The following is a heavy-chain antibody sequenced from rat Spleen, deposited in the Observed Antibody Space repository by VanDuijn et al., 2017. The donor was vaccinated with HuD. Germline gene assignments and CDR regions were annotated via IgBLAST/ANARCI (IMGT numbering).Heavy chain of an antibody. J-gene: IGHJ2*01. Sequence: EVQLVESGGGLVQPGRSLKLSCAASGFTFSNYGMAWVRQTPTKGLEWVASISYGDSSGHSSTYYRDSVKGRFTISRDNAKSTLSRQMDSLRSEDTATYYCARQDTSGYSNWFAYWGQGVMVTVSS. CDR1: GFTFSNYG. CDR2: ISYGDSSGHSST. V-gene: IGHV5-29*01. D-gene: IGHD4-3*01. CDR3: ARQDTSGYSNWFAY.